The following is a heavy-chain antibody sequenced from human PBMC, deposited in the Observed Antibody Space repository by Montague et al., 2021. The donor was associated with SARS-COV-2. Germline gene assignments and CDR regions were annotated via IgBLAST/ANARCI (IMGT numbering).Heavy chain of an antibody. Sequence: SETLSLTCTVSGGSISSYYRSWIRQPPGKGLEWIGYIYYSGSTNYNPSLKSRVTISVNTSKNQFSLKLSSVTAADTAVYYCARLEAGDCSGGSCYSSWFDPWGQGTLVTISS. V-gene: IGHV4-59*08. CDR3: ARLEAGDCSGGSCYSSWFDP. CDR2: IYYSGST. CDR1: GGSISSYY. D-gene: IGHD2-15*01. J-gene: IGHJ5*02.